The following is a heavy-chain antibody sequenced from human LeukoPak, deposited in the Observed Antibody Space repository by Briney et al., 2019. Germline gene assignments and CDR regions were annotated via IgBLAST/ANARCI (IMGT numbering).Heavy chain of an antibody. CDR3: AKVQGSYWGQYAFDI. J-gene: IGHJ3*02. V-gene: IGHV3-30*18. D-gene: IGHD1-26*01. Sequence: GRSLRLSCAASGFTFSSYGMHWVRQAPGKGLEWVAVISYDGSNKYYADSVKGRFTISRDNSKNTLYLQMNSLRAEDTAVYYCAKVQGSYWGQYAFDIWGQGTMVTVSS. CDR2: ISYDGSNK. CDR1: GFTFSSYG.